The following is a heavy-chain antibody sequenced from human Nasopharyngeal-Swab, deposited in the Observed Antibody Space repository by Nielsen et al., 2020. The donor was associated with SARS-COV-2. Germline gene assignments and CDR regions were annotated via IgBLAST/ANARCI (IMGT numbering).Heavy chain of an antibody. CDR1: GFTFRSYD. Sequence: GGSLRLSCAASGFTFRSYDMHWVRQGTGKGLEWVSAIGNAGDTYYPGSVKGRFTISRENAKNSLYLQMNSLRAEDTAVYYCARARYWLAASGPFFDYWGQGTLVTSPQ. J-gene: IGHJ4*02. V-gene: IGHV3-13*01. D-gene: IGHD6-13*01. CDR3: ARARYWLAASGPFFDY. CDR2: IGNAGDT.